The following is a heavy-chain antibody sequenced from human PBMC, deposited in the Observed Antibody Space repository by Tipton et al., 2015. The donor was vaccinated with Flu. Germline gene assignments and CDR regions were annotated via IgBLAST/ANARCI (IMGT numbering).Heavy chain of an antibody. CDR3: ARDRGYCSVGVCYMDV. V-gene: IGHV3-21*06. CDR1: DFTFSSSN. J-gene: IGHJ6*02. Sequence: SLRLSCAASDFTFSSSNMNWVRQAPGKGLEWVSAISSTTSYIFYADSVKGRFTISRDNAKNSLYLQMNSLGAEDAAVYYCARDRGYCSVGVCYMDVSGQGTMVTVSS. D-gene: IGHD2-8*02. CDR2: ISSTTSYI.